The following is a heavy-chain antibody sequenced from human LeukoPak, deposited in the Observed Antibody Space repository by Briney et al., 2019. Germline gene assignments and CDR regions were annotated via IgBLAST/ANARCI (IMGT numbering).Heavy chain of an antibody. D-gene: IGHD5-18*01. CDR1: GGSIITTNW. J-gene: IGHJ3*02. CDR3: ARGAPKEIQLWLRLRGVAFDI. CDR2: VHLNGAT. V-gene: IGHV4-4*02. Sequence: SGTLSLTCGVSGGSIITTNWWSWVRQPPGKGLEWIGEVHLNGATNYNPSLESRVSMSIDKSKNQLSLKLSSVTAADTAVYYCARGAPKEIQLWLRLRGVAFDIWGQGTMVTVSS.